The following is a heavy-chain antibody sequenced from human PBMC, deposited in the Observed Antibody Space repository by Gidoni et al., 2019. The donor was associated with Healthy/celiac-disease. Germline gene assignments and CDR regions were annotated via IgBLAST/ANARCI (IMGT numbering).Heavy chain of an antibody. CDR3: ATEDSSSWGMDV. D-gene: IGHD6-6*01. J-gene: IGHJ6*02. V-gene: IGHV1-24*01. CDR1: GYPLTELS. CDR2: FDPEDGET. Sequence: QAQLVQSAAEVPKPGASVKVSCQVSGYPLTELSMHWVRQAPGKGLEWMGGFDPEDGETIYAQKFQGRVTMTEDTSTDTAYMELSSLRSEDTAVYYCATEDSSSWGMDVWGQGTTVTVSS.